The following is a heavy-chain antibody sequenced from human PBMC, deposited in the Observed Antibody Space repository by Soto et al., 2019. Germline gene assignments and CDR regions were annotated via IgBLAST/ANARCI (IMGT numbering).Heavy chain of an antibody. CDR3: ARGLTIFGVVIIQYFDY. D-gene: IGHD3-3*01. Sequence: PGESLKISCKGSGYSFTSYWIGWVRQMPGKGLEWMGIIYPGDSDTRYSPSFQGQVTISADKSISTAYLQWSSLKASDTAMYYCARGLTIFGVVIIQYFDYWGQGTLVTVS. J-gene: IGHJ4*02. V-gene: IGHV5-51*01. CDR1: GYSFTSYW. CDR2: IYPGDSDT.